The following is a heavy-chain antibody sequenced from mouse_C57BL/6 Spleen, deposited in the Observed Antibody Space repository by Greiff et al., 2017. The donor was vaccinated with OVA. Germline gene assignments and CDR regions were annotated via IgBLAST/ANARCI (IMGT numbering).Heavy chain of an antibody. J-gene: IGHJ1*03. V-gene: IGHV3-1*01. CDR3: ARGDYYGSSLWYFDV. D-gene: IGHD1-1*01. Sequence: DVKLVESGPGMVKPSQSLSLTCTVTGYSITSGYDWHWIRHFPGNKLEWMGYISYSGSTNYNPSLKSRISITHDTSKNHFFLKLNSVTTEDTATYYCARGDYYGSSLWYFDVWGTGTTVTVSS. CDR2: ISYSGST. CDR1: GYSITSGYD.